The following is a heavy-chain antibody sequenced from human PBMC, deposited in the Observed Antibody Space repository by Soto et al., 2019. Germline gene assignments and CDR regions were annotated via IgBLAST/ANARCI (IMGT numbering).Heavy chain of an antibody. V-gene: IGHV3-23*01. CDR2: ISSDGGKP. J-gene: IGHJ4*02. Sequence: EVHLLESGGGLVQPGGSLRLSCAASGFTFRNYDMDWVRQPPGKGLEYVAAISSDGGKPSYADAVRGRFTISRDNAKNIVYLQMNSLKAEDTAVYYCAKDPKWEAGYWGQGTLVTVSS. CDR3: AKDPKWEAGY. D-gene: IGHD1-26*01. CDR1: GFTFRNYD.